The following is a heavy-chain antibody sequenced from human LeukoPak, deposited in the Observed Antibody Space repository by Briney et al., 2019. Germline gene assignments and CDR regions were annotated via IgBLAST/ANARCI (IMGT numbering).Heavy chain of an antibody. J-gene: IGHJ2*01. CDR1: GGTFSSYA. CDR2: IIPIFGTA. Sequence: GASVKVSCKASGGTFSSYAISWVRQAPGQGLEWMGGIIPIFGTANYAQKLQGRVTIPADEATSTAYMEQSSLRSEDTAVYCCAIGYCCGGSCYFRGRYWYFDLWGRGTLVTVFS. D-gene: IGHD2-15*01. V-gene: IGHV1-69*13. CDR3: AIGYCCGGSCYFRGRYWYFDL.